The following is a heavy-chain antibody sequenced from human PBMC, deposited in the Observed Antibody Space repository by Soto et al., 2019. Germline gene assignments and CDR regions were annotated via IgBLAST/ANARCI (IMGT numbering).Heavy chain of an antibody. CDR2: IYYSGST. Sequence: PSETLSLTCTVSGGSISSYYWSWIRQPPGKGLEWIGYIYYSGSTNYNPSLKSRVTISVDTSKNQFSLKLSSVTAADTAVYYCARFYSSGWNDAFDIWGQGTMVTVSS. CDR3: ARFYSSGWNDAFDI. D-gene: IGHD6-19*01. V-gene: IGHV4-59*01. J-gene: IGHJ3*02. CDR1: GGSISSYY.